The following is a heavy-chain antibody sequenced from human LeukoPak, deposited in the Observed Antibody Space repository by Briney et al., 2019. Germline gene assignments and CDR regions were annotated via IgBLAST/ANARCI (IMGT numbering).Heavy chain of an antibody. V-gene: IGHV1-58*02. Sequence: SVTVSCKASVFTFTFSAMQWMRQARRQRLERIGWIVVGSGNTNYEHKFQQRVTITRDMSTSTAYMELSSLRSADTAVYYCAADRGRGGGLELDYWGQGTLVTVSS. D-gene: IGHD1-7*01. CDR1: VFTFTFSA. CDR3: AADRGRGGGLELDY. J-gene: IGHJ4*02. CDR2: IVVGSGNT.